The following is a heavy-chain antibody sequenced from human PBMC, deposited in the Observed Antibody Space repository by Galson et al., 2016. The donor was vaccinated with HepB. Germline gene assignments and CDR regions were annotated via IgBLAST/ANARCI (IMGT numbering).Heavy chain of an antibody. Sequence: SLRLSCAASGFTFSSYWMTWVRQAPGKGLECVANIYQDGSGEYYVDSVKGRFTISRDNSKNSLYLQMNSLRAEDTAVYFCVRNLITLVRGETYYYYYGMDVWGQGTTVTVSS. J-gene: IGHJ6*02. CDR1: GFTFSSYW. D-gene: IGHD3-10*01. CDR2: IYQDGSGE. CDR3: VRNLITLVRGETYYYYYGMDV. V-gene: IGHV3-7*01.